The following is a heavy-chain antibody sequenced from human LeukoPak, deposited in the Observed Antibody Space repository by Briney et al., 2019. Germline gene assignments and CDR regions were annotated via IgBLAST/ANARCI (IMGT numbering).Heavy chain of an antibody. V-gene: IGHV3-23*01. CDR2: ISGSGGST. Sequence: GGSLRLSCAASGFTFSSYAMSWVRQAPGKGLEWVSAISGSGGSTYYADSVKGRFTISRDNSKNTLYLQMNSLRAEDTAVYYCAKDNEITYYDILTVLWYFDYWGQGTLVTVSS. CDR1: GFTFSSYA. CDR3: AKDNEITYYDILTVLWYFDY. J-gene: IGHJ4*02. D-gene: IGHD3-9*01.